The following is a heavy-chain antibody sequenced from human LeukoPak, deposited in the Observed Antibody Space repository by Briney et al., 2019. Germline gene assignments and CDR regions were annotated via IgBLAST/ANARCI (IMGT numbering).Heavy chain of an antibody. CDR2: IYTSEST. CDR3: ARQRRVGATLDY. J-gene: IGHJ4*02. CDR1: GGSISSSSYY. V-gene: IGHV4-61*02. Sequence: SDTLSLTCTVSGGSISSSSYYWSWIRQPAGKGLEWIGRIYTSESTNYNPSLKSRVTMSVDTSKNQFSLKLSSVTAADTAVYCCARQRRVGATLDYWGQGTLVTVSS. D-gene: IGHD1-26*01.